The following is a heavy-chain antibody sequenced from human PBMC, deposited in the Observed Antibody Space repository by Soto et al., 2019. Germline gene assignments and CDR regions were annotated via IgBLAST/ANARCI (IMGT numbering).Heavy chain of an antibody. J-gene: IGHJ4*02. CDR3: AREFMKQPVAATC. CDR1: GGSISSGGYY. Sequence: PSETLSLTCTVSGGSISSGGYYWSWIRQHPGKGLEWIGYIYYSGSTYYNPSLKSRITISADTSKNQFSLKLSSVTAADTAVYYCAREFMKQPVAATCWGQGILVTLSS. V-gene: IGHV4-31*03. D-gene: IGHD2-15*01. CDR2: IYYSGST.